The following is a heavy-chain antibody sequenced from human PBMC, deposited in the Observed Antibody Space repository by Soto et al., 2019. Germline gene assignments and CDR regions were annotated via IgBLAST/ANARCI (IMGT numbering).Heavy chain of an antibody. CDR3: AACDDRRCRNWCNP. J-gene: IGHJ5*02. CDR2: ISGSGGST. V-gene: IGHV3-23*01. CDR1: GFTFSSYA. Sequence: PGRSLRLSCAASGFTFSSYAMTWVRQAPGKRLERVSTISGSGGSTYYADSVKGRFTISRDNSKNTLYLQMYSWFAEDTAVYYLAACDDRRCRNWCNPCGQRPRGTVSS. D-gene: IGHD4-17*01.